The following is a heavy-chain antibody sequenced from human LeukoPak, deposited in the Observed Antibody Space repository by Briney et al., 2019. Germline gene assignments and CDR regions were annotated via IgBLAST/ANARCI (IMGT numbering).Heavy chain of an antibody. Sequence: NPSETLSLTCTVSGGSISSSSYYWGWIRQPPGKGLEWIGSIYYSGSTNYNPSLKSRVTISVDTSKNQFSLKLSSVTAADTAVYYCARGVEGVEYSSSWYSPFGPTLIDYWGQGTLVTVSS. CDR1: GGSISSSSYY. CDR2: IYYSGST. J-gene: IGHJ4*02. CDR3: ARGVEGVEYSSSWYSPFGPTLIDY. V-gene: IGHV4-39*07. D-gene: IGHD6-13*01.